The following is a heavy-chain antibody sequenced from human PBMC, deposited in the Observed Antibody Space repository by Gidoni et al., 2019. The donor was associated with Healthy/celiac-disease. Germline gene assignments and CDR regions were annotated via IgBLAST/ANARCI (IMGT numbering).Heavy chain of an antibody. CDR3: ARPTQGDFIVGATVNAFDI. J-gene: IGHJ3*02. CDR1: GGTFSSYA. CDR2: IIPIFGTA. V-gene: IGHV1-69*01. D-gene: IGHD1-26*01. Sequence: QVQLVQSGAEVKKPGSSVKVSCKASGGTFSSYAIGWVRQAPGQGLGWMGGIIPIFGTASYAQKFQGRVTLTADESTSTANMELRRLRSEDTAVYYWARPTQGDFIVGATVNAFDIWGQGTMVTVSS.